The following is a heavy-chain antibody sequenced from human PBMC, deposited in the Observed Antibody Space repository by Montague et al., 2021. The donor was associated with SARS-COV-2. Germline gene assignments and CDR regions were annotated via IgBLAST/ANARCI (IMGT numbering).Heavy chain of an antibody. V-gene: IGHV4-39*01. J-gene: IGHJ4*02. D-gene: IGHD3/OR15-3a*01. CDR1: GDSISSANYQ. CDR2: ISHSGSA. Sequence: SETLSLTCNDSGDSISSANYQWAWFRQPPGKGLQWVGSISHSGSAYYNPSLKSRLTISVDMSKRLFALDVESVAVADTAFYYCARQVGDFWTGFYVDSWGQGTLVTVSS. CDR3: ARQVGDFWTGFYVDS.